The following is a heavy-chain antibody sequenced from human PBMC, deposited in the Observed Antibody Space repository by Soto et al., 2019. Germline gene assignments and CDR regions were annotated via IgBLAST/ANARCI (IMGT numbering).Heavy chain of an antibody. J-gene: IGHJ3*01. CDR3: ARYFSGYVDV. D-gene: IGHD5-12*01. Sequence: QVQLQESGPGLEKPSQTLSLTCTVSGGSISSGNYYWSWIRQHPGKGLEYIGYIDYSGTTYYNPSLKSRVAMSADTSKAQFSLTLGSVTAADTAVYYCARYFSGYVDVWGQGTMVTVSS. CDR1: GGSISSGNYY. V-gene: IGHV4-31*03. CDR2: IDYSGTT.